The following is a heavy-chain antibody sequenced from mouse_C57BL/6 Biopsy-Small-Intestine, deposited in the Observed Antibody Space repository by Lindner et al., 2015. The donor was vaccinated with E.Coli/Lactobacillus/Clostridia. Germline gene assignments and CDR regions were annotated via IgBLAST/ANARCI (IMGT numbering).Heavy chain of an antibody. V-gene: IGHV1-82*01. CDR3: ARWGLNWHYFDY. J-gene: IGHJ2*01. CDR1: GYAFSSSW. D-gene: IGHD4-1*02. Sequence: VQLQESGPELVKPGASVKISCKASGYAFSSSWMNWVKQRPGKGLEWIGRIYPGDGDTNYNGRFKDRATLTADKSSSTAYMQLSSLTSEDSAVYFCARWGLNWHYFDYWGQGTTLTVSS. CDR2: IYPGDGDT.